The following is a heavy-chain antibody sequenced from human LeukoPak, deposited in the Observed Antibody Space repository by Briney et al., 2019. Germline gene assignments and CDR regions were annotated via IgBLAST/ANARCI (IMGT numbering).Heavy chain of an antibody. CDR3: AKYAYSSGWEYYFDY. CDR1: GFTFSSYA. Sequence: GGSLRLSCAASGFTFSSYAMSWVRQAPGRGLEWVSGIRGNGGSTYYADSVKGRFTISRDNSRNTLYLQMNSLRAEDTALYYCAKYAYSSGWEYYFDYWGQGTLVTVSS. CDR2: IRGNGGST. J-gene: IGHJ4*02. D-gene: IGHD6-25*01. V-gene: IGHV3-23*01.